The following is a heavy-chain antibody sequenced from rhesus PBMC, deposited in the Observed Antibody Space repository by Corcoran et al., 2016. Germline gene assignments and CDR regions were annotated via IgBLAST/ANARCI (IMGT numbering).Heavy chain of an antibody. D-gene: IGHD2-27*01. V-gene: IGHV4-147*01. CDR1: GAYIRSNY. J-gene: IGHJ4*01. Sequence: QVQRPESGPGLVEPSETLRLTCAVPGAYIRSNYWSWLRLPAGRGVGGVGYIYVGSRSTSHNPSLKSRVTISKDTSKNQFSLKLSSVSAADTAVYYCARGHGSGIYCYGNYFDYWGQGVLVTVSS. CDR3: ARGHGSGIYCYGNYFDY. CDR2: IYVGSRST.